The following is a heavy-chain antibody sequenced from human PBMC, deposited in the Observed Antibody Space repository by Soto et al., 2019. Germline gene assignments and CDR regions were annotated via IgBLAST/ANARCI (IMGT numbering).Heavy chain of an antibody. Sequence: SEPLSLTCTVSGGSISSSGYYWSWIRQHPGKGLEWIGYIYYSGNTYYNPSLKSRITISVDMSKNQVSLRLTSVTAADTAVYYCARDSPYYSGMDVWGQGTTVTVSS. CDR1: GGSISSSGYY. J-gene: IGHJ6*02. CDR2: IYYSGNT. CDR3: ARDSPYYSGMDV. V-gene: IGHV4-31*03.